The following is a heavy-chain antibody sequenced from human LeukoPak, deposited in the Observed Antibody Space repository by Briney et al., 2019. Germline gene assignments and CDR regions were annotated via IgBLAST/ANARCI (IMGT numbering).Heavy chain of an antibody. Sequence: GRSLRLSCAASGFTFSSYAMHWVRQAPGKGLEWVAVISYDGSNKYYADSVKGRFTISRDNSKNTLYLQMNSLRAEDTAVYYCAKDRHCGGDCRAHYSGSYYGILDYWGQGTLVTVSS. CDR1: GFTFSSYA. D-gene: IGHD1-26*01. V-gene: IGHV3-30-3*01. CDR3: AKDRHCGGDCRAHYSGSYYGILDY. J-gene: IGHJ4*02. CDR2: ISYDGSNK.